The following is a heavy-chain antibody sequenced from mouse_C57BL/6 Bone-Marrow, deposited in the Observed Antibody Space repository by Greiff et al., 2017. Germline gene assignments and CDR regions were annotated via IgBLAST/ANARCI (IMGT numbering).Heavy chain of an antibody. D-gene: IGHD1-1*01. V-gene: IGHV3-6*01. J-gene: IGHJ4*01. CDR2: ISYDGSN. CDR3: ARESYFYAMDY. Sequence: DVHLVESGPGLVKPSQSLSLTCSVTGYSITSGYYWNWIRQFPGNKLEWMGYISYDGSNNYNPSLKNRISITRDTSKNQFFLKLNSVTTEDTATYYCARESYFYAMDYWGQGTSVTVSS. CDR1: GYSITSGYY.